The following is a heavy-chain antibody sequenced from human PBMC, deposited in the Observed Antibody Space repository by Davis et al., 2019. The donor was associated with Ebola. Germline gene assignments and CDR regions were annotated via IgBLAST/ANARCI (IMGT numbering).Heavy chain of an antibody. CDR1: GGSISSGGYY. CDR3: ARGDYNWFDP. Sequence: MPSETLSLTCTVSGGSISSGGYYWSWIRQHPGKGLEWIGYIYYSGSTYYNPSLKSRVTISVDTSKNQFSLKLSSVTAADTAVYYCARGDYNWFDPWGQGTLVTVSS. CDR2: IYYSGST. V-gene: IGHV4-31*03. D-gene: IGHD2-21*01. J-gene: IGHJ5*02.